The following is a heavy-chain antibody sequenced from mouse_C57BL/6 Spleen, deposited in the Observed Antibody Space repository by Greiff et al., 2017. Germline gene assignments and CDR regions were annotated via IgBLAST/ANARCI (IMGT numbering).Heavy chain of an antibody. CDR1: GYSFTGYY. CDR3: ARDSNYAMDY. J-gene: IGHJ4*01. D-gene: IGHD2-5*01. V-gene: IGHV1-42*01. CDR2: INPSTGST. Sequence: VQLKQSGPELVMPGASVKISCKASGYSFTGYYMNWVKESPGKSLEWIGEINPSTGSTTNNQKFKAKATLTVDKSSSTAYMQLKSLTSEDSAVFYCARDSNYAMDYWGQGTSVTVSS.